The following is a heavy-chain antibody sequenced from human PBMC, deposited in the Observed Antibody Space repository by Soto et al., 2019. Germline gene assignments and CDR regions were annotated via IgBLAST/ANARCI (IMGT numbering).Heavy chain of an antibody. CDR2: IYWDDDK. CDR3: AHAGDYDLLTFDH. V-gene: IGHV2-5*02. CDR1: GFSLSSYGMG. J-gene: IGHJ4*02. Sequence: QITLKESGPTLVRPAQTLTLTCGFSGFSLSSYGMGVAWIRQPPGKALKWLALIYWDDDKRYSPSLKDRLAIAKDTSSNQVVLTITNMDPGDTATYFCAHAGDYDLLTFDHWGPGTLVTVSS. D-gene: IGHD4-17*01.